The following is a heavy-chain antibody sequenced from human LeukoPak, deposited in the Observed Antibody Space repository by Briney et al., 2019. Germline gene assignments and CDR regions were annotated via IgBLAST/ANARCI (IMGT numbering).Heavy chain of an antibody. J-gene: IGHJ6*04. D-gene: IGHD1-1*01. CDR3: ARDTQSYNWNRYYYYGMDA. CDR2: IYYSGST. CDR1: GGSISSYY. V-gene: IGHV4-59*01. Sequence: PSETLSLTCTVSGGSISSYYWSWIRQPPGKGLEWIGYIYYSGSTNYNPSLKSRVTISVDTSKNQFSLKLSSVTAADTAVYYCARDTQSYNWNRYYYYGMDAWGKGTTVTVSS.